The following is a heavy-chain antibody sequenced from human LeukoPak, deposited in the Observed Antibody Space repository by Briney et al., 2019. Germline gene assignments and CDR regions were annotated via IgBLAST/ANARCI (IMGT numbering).Heavy chain of an antibody. D-gene: IGHD6-13*01. CDR1: GFTFSSYE. J-gene: IGHJ5*02. V-gene: IGHV3-21*01. CDR3: ARDSSSSWLNIRFDP. CDR2: ISSSSSYI. Sequence: PGGSLRLSCAASGFTFSSYEMNWVRQAPGKGLEWVSSISSSSSYIYYADSVKGRFTISRDNAKNSLYLQMNSLRAEDTAVYYCARDSSSSWLNIRFDPWGQGTLVTVSS.